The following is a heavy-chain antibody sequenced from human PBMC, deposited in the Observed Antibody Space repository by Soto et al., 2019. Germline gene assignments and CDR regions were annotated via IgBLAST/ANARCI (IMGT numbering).Heavy chain of an antibody. CDR3: AKVEGGSSSYFDY. V-gene: IGHV3-30*18. J-gene: IGHJ4*02. CDR1: GFIFSTYG. CDR2: ISSAGISE. D-gene: IGHD6-6*01. Sequence: GGSLRLSCTASGFIFSTYGMNWVRQAPGKGLEWVAFISSAGISENYADSVKGRFTISRDNSKNTLYLQMNSLRAEDTAVYYCAKVEGGSSSYFDYWGQGTLVTVSS.